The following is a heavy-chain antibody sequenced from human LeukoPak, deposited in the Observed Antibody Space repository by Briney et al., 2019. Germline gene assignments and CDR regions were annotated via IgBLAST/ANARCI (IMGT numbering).Heavy chain of an antibody. J-gene: IGHJ4*02. Sequence: GGSLRLSCAASGFTFSSYAMHWVRQAPGKGLEWVVVISYDGSNKYYADSVKGRFTISRDNSKNTLYLQMNSLRAEDTAIYYCARVGTTYFFDYWGQGTLVTVSS. CDR2: ISYDGSNK. CDR3: ARVGTTYFFDY. D-gene: IGHD1-7*01. V-gene: IGHV3-30*04. CDR1: GFTFSSYA.